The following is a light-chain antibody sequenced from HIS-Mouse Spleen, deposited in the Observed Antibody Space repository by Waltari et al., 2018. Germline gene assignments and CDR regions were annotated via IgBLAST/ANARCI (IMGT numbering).Light chain of an antibody. V-gene: IGLV1-47*01. CDR3: AAWDDSLSGPRV. J-gene: IGLJ2*01. Sequence: QSVLTQPPSASGTPGQRVTISCSGSSSNIGSNYVYWYQQLPGTAPKLLIYRNNQRPPGVPDRFSGSKSGTSASLAISGLRSEDEADYYCAAWDDSLSGPRVFGGGTKLTVL. CDR1: SSNIGSNY. CDR2: RNN.